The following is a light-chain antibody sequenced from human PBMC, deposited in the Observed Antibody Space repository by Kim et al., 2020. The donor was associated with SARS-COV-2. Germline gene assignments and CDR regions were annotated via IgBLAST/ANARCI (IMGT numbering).Light chain of an antibody. V-gene: IGLV6-57*03. Sequence: SVSATPTAAGIVSNRVHCSQQRPGSAPTTVTYEDNQRPSGIPDRFSGSSHSASNSASLSISGLKTEDEADYSFQSYDTANVLFGGGTKVTVL. CDR2: EDN. CDR3: QSYDTANVL. CDR1: AAGIVSNR. J-gene: IGLJ3*02.